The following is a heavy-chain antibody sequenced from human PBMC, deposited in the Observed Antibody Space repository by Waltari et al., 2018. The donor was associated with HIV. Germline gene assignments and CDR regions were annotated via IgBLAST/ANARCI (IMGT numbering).Heavy chain of an antibody. J-gene: IGHJ6*02. Sequence: EVQLVESGGGLVQPGGSLRLSCAASGFTFSSYSMNWVSQAPGKGRECVSYIMSTSNTIYCADSVKVRFTVSRDNAKNSLSLQMNGVRAEDTAVYFCAKEVVALPHYYYYGLDVWGQGTTVTVSS. CDR3: AKEVVALPHYYYYGLDV. CDR2: IMSTSNTI. D-gene: IGHD2-15*01. CDR1: GFTFSSYS. V-gene: IGHV3-48*04.